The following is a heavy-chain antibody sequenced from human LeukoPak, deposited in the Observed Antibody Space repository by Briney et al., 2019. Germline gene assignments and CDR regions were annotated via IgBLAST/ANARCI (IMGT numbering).Heavy chain of an antibody. V-gene: IGHV3-64D*09. CDR3: VKDSLGDGPYYFDY. Sequence: PGGSLRLSCSASGFTFSSFAMHWVRQAPGKGLEYFSVISSNGGRTYYADSVKGRFTISRDNSKNTLYLQMSSLRAEDTAVYYCVKDSLGDGPYYFDYWGQGTLVSVTS. D-gene: IGHD5-24*01. CDR2: ISSNGGRT. J-gene: IGHJ4*02. CDR1: GFTFSSFA.